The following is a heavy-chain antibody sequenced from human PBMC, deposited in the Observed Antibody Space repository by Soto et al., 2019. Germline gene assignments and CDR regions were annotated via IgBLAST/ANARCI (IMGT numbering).Heavy chain of an antibody. CDR1: GYTFTSYY. CDR3: AREVPGRVMDV. V-gene: IGHV1-46*01. D-gene: IGHD1-26*01. CDR2: INPSGGST. J-gene: IGHJ6*02. Sequence: QVQLVQSGAEVKKPGASVKVSCKASGYTFTSYYMHWVRQAPGQGLEWMGIINPSGGSTSYAQKFQGRVTMTRDTSTSTVYMELSSLRSEDKAVYYCAREVPGRVMDVWGQGTTVTVSS.